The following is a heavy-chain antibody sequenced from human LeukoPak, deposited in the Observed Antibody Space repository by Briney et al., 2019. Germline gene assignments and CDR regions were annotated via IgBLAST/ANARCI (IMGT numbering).Heavy chain of an antibody. CDR2: IRLDGSSK. Sequence: GGSLRLSCAASGFTFSTSGMHWVRQAPGKGLEWVAFIRLDGSSKYYADPVKGQFIISRDNSKNTLYLQMNSLRADDTAVYYCAKGTGLLSFDYWGQGTLVTVSS. CDR1: GFTFSTSG. V-gene: IGHV3-30*02. J-gene: IGHJ4*02. D-gene: IGHD3-10*01. CDR3: AKGTGLLSFDY.